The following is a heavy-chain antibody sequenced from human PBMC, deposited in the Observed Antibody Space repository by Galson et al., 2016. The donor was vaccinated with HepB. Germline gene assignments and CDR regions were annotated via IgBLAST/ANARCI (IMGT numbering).Heavy chain of an antibody. V-gene: IGHV3-23*01. CDR1: GFTFSNYA. J-gene: IGHJ4*02. CDR3: AKDKRGHSSAWYWYFDY. D-gene: IGHD6-13*01. CDR2: LNRDGDRT. Sequence: SLRLSCAASGFTFSNYAMTWVRQAPAKGLEWVSVLNRDGDRTYYADSVRGRFTISRDNSKNTVYLQLTSLRAEDTAVYYCAKDKRGHSSAWYWYFDYWGPGTLVSVSS.